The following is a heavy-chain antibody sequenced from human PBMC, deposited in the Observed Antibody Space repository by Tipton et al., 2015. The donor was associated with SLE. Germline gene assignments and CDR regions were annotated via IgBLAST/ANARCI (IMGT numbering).Heavy chain of an antibody. D-gene: IGHD1-26*01. CDR3: AAGGWVGGIFEY. V-gene: IGHV3-7*03. Sequence: SLRFSCAASGFTFSSYGMHWVRQAPGKGLEWVANIKQDGSEKYYVDSVKGRFTISRDNAKNSLYLQMSSLRVEDTALYYCAAGGWVGGIFEYWGQGTLVTVSS. J-gene: IGHJ4*02. CDR1: GFTFSSYG. CDR2: IKQDGSEK.